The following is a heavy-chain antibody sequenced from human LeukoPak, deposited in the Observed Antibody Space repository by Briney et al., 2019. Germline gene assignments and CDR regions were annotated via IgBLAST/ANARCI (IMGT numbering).Heavy chain of an antibody. D-gene: IGHD5/OR15-5a*01. J-gene: IGHJ4*02. V-gene: IGHV3-23*01. CDR1: GFTFNNFA. CDR2: ISGSGVRT. Sequence: SGGSLRLSCAASGFTFNNFAMSWVRQAPGKGLEWVSAISGSGVRTYYADSVKGRFTISRDNSKNTLFLQMNSLRAEDAAVYYCAKDQGFIVSTREGGLDYWGQGTLVTVSS. CDR3: AKDQGFIVSTREGGLDY.